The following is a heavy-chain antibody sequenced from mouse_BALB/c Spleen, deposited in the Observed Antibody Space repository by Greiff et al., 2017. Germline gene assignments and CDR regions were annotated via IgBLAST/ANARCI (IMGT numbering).Heavy chain of an antibody. J-gene: IGHJ2*01. CDR2: ISYDGSN. D-gene: IGHD1-1*01. CDR1: GYSITSGYY. CDR3: AREDYYYGSSLDY. Sequence: EVQVVESGPGLVKPSQSLSLTCSVTGYSITSGYYWNWIRQFPGNKLEWMGYISYDGSNNYNPSLKNRISITRDTSKNQFFLKLNSVTTEDTATYYCAREDYYYGSSLDYWGQGTTLTGSS. V-gene: IGHV3-6*02.